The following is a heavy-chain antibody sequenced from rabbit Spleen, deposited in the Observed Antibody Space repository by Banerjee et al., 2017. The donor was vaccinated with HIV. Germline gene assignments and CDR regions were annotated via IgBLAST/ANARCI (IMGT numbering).Heavy chain of an antibody. CDR1: GFSFSSDDY. J-gene: IGHJ4*01. V-gene: IGHV1S40*01. Sequence: QSLEESGGDLVKPGASLTLTCTASGFSFSSDDYMCWVRQAPGKGLEWISCIAGDSAAFTYSATWAKGRFTCSKTSSTTVTLQMTSLTVADTATYFCARGSAAMTMVITGYYLNLWGPGTLVTVS. CDR2: IAGDSAAFT. D-gene: IGHD2-1*01. CDR3: ARGSAAMTMVITGYYLNL.